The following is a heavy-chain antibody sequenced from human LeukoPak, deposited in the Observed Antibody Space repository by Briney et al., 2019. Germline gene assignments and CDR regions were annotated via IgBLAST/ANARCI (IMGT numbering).Heavy chain of an antibody. CDR2: ISGSGGST. V-gene: IGHV3-23*01. Sequence: GGSLRLSCAAPGFTFSSYAMSWVRQAPGKGLEWVSAISGSGGSTYYADSVKGRFTISRDNSKNTLYLQMNSLKAEDTAVYYCATYSGYDLYYFDYWGRGTLVTVSS. CDR3: ATYSGYDLYYFDY. J-gene: IGHJ4*02. CDR1: GFTFSSYA. D-gene: IGHD5-12*01.